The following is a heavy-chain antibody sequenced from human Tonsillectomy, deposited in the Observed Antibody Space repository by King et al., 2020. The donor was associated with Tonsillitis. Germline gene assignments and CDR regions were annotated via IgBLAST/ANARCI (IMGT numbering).Heavy chain of an antibody. Sequence: VQLVESGGGLVQPGGSLRLSCAASGFTFSRSDMSWVRQFPGGGLEWVSAISGDGGRTYYADSVRGRFTISRDNSKNILSLQMDSLRAEDTAIYYCAKEDLLGGGSHPFDYWGQGSPVTVSS. CDR2: ISGDGGRT. V-gene: IGHV3-23*04. J-gene: IGHJ4*02. D-gene: IGHD1-26*01. CDR3: AKEDLLGGGSHPFDY. CDR1: GFTFSRSD.